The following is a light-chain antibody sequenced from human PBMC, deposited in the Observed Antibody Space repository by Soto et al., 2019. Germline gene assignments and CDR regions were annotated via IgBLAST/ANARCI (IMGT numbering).Light chain of an antibody. Sequence: IQLTQSPSSLSASVGDRVTITCRASQAISNYLAWYQQQPGKAPKLLIYAAYSLQSGVPSRFSGSGSGTHFTLTISSLQPEDFATYYCQQLNSYPITFGQGTRLEIK. CDR3: QQLNSYPIT. V-gene: IGKV1-9*01. CDR2: AAY. CDR1: QAISNY. J-gene: IGKJ5*01.